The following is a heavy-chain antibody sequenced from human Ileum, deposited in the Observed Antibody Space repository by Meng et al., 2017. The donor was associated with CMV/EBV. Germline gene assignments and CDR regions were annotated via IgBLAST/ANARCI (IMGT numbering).Heavy chain of an antibody. CDR2: AIPMFDIT. D-gene: IGHD2-15*01. Sequence: TLSSYAIGWVRQTPAQGLEWMGGAIPMFDITNYAPKFQGRATINADKSTNTVYLELSSLTSDDTAVYYCASRGAYCTGGSCYYWFDPWGQGTLVTVSS. CDR1: TLSSYA. V-gene: IGHV1-69*17. CDR3: ASRGAYCTGGSCYYWFDP. J-gene: IGHJ5*02.